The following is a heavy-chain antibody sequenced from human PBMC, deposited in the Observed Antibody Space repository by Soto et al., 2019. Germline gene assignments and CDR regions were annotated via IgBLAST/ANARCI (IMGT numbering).Heavy chain of an antibody. CDR1: GFTFSDSA. V-gene: IGHV3-48*02. Sequence: ESGGRLVQPGGSLRLSCEASGFTFSDSAMNWVRQAPGKGLDWLAFITSTSSTILYADSVKGRFTISRDNAKNSLYLQMSSLRDEDTAVYYCARGRDHAFDIWGQGTMVTVSS. CDR3: ARGRDHAFDI. CDR2: ITSTSSTI. J-gene: IGHJ3*02.